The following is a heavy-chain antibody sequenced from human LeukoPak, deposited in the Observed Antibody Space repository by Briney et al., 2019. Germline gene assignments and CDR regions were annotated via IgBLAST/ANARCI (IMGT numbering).Heavy chain of an antibody. CDR2: IIPIFGTA. CDR3: ARVKGASSTILFYFDY. V-gene: IGHV1-69*13. Sequence: ASVKVSCKASGGTFSSYAISWVRQAPGQGLEWMGGIIPIFGTANYAQKFQGRVTITADESTSTAYMELSSLRSEDTAVYYCARVKGASSTILFYFDYWGQGTLVTVSS. D-gene: IGHD2-2*01. CDR1: GGTFSSYA. J-gene: IGHJ4*02.